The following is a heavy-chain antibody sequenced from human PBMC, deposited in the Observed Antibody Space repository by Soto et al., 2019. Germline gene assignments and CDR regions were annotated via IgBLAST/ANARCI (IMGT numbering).Heavy chain of an antibody. J-gene: IGHJ4*02. CDR3: ASGRYGDY. Sequence: QVHLVQSGAEVKKPGASVKVSCKGSGYAFTTYGITWVRQAPGQGLEWMGWISAHNGNTNYAQKLQGRVTVTRDTTTSTADMELRSRRSDDTAVYYCASGRYGDYWGQGALVTVSS. V-gene: IGHV1-18*01. D-gene: IGHD1-26*01. CDR1: GYAFTTYG. CDR2: ISAHNGNT.